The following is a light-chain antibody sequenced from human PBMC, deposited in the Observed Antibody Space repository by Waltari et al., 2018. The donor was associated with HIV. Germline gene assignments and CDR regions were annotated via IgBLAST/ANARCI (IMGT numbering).Light chain of an antibody. CDR3: AAWDDSLNGWV. J-gene: IGLJ3*02. CDR1: SSNIGSNT. CDR2: TNN. Sequence: QSVLTQPPSASGTPGQRVTISCSGSSSNIGSNTVNWYHQLPGTAPKLLTYTNNHRPSGVPDRFSGSKSGTSASLAISGLQSEDEADYYCAAWDDSLNGWVFGGGTKLTVL. V-gene: IGLV1-44*01.